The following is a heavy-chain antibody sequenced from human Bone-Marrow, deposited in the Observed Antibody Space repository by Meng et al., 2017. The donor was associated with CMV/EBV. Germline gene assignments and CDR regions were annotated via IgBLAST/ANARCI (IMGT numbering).Heavy chain of an antibody. Sequence: GSLRLSCNVSGGSISSSSYFWGWIRQPPGKGLEWIGNIFNSGTTYYNPSLKSRVTISVDTSENQFSLRLSSVTAADTAVYYCARDGSTYFYCGMDVWGQGTTVTVSS. D-gene: IGHD5/OR15-5a*01. J-gene: IGHJ6*02. CDR3: ARDGSTYFYCGMDV. CDR2: IFNSGTT. CDR1: GGSISSSSYF. V-gene: IGHV4-39*07.